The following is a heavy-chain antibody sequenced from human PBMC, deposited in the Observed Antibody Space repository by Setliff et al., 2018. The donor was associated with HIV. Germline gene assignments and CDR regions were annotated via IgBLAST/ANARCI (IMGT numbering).Heavy chain of an antibody. J-gene: IGHJ6*02. D-gene: IGHD3-16*01. CDR1: GGSINDHY. Sequence: SETLSLTCSLSGGSINDHYFNWIRQSPGKGLEWIGSINYSGRPKYNPSLNSRGTISLDTSKNELSLKLTSVTAADTALYYCARHNVITYGGLFFDYYYYGMDVWAHGTTVTVSS. CDR3: ARHNVITYGGLFFDYYYYGMDV. CDR2: INYSGRP. V-gene: IGHV4-59*11.